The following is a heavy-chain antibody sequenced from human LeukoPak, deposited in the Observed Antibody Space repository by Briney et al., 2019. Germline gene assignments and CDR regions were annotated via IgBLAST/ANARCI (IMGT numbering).Heavy chain of an antibody. CDR2: IYPGDSDI. J-gene: IGHJ4*02. CDR1: GYDLTRFW. CDR3: ARRGGYSRFDY. D-gene: IGHD5-18*01. V-gene: IGHV5-51*01. Sequence: GESLKISCKGSGYDLTRFWIGWVRQMPGKGLEWMGIIYPGDSDIRYSPSFQGQVTMSADKSISTAYLQWSSLKASDTAMYYCARRGGYSRFDYWGRGTLVTVSS.